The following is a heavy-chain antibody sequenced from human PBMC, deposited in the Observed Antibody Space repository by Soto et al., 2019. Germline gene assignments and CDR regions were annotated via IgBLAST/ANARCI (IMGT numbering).Heavy chain of an antibody. CDR2: IDPSDSYT. D-gene: IGHD3-3*01. CDR3: ASLPRFSNYYYGMDV. CDR1: GFTFTNYW. V-gene: IGHV5-10-1*01. J-gene: IGHJ6*02. Sequence: GESLKISCRGSGFTFTNYWIAWVRQMPGKGLEWMGRIDPSDSYTNYSPSFQGHVTISADKSISTAYLQWSSLKASDTAMYYCASLPRFSNYYYGMDVWGQGTTVTVSS.